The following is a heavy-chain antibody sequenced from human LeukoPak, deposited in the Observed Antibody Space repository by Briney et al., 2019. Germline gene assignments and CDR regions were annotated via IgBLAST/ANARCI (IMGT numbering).Heavy chain of an antibody. Sequence: SVKVSCKASGGTFSSYAISWVRQAPGQGLEWMGGIIPIFGTANYAQKFQGRVTITADESTSTAYMELSSLRSEDTAVYYCARDGTDGWYWFDPWGQGTLVTVSS. J-gene: IGHJ5*02. CDR3: ARDGTDGWYWFDP. CDR2: IIPIFGTA. D-gene: IGHD6-19*01. CDR1: GGTFSSYA. V-gene: IGHV1-69*13.